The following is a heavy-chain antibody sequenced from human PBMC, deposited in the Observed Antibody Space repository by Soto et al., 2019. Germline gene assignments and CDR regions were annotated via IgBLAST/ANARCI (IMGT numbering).Heavy chain of an antibody. J-gene: IGHJ4*02. Sequence: GGSLRLSCAASGFTPFSYYSMNWVRQAPGKGLEWVSFISGRGSPISYADSVRGRFTISRDNAKNSLSLEMNNRRVEDTAVYYCAKAAGKGDLSALDYWGQGTLVTVSS. CDR3: AKAAGKGDLSALDY. V-gene: IGHV3-48*04. CDR2: ISGRGSPI. D-gene: IGHD3-16*02. CDR1: GFTPFSYYS.